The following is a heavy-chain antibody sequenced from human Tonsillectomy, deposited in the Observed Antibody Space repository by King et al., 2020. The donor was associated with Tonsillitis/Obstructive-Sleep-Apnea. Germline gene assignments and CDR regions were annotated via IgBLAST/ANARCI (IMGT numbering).Heavy chain of an antibody. CDR1: GFTFSSYA. D-gene: IGHD2-8*02. V-gene: IGHV3-23*04. CDR3: AKTYRTGCYRDAFDI. J-gene: IGHJ3*02. CDR2: ISGNDGRT. Sequence: VQLVESGGGLVQPGGSLRLSCAASGFTFSSYAMSWVRQAPGKGLEWVSTISGNDGRTYYAESVKGRFTIPRDNSKNALYLQMNSLRAEDTAVYYCAKTYRTGCYRDAFDIWGQGTMVTVSS.